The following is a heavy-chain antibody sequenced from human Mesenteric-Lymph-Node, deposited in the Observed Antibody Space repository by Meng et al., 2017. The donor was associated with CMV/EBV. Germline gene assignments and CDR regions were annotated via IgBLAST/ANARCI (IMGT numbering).Heavy chain of an antibody. Sequence: GGSLRLSCAASGFPFSNHGMYWVRQAPGKGLEWVAFIRYDGSNKYYADSVKGRFTISRDNSKNTLYLQMNSLRAEDAAVYYCAKDLGGYCSSSNCYAGGIDPWGQGTLVTVSS. J-gene: IGHJ5*02. CDR3: AKDLGGYCSSSNCYAGGIDP. CDR2: IRYDGSNK. CDR1: GFPFSNHG. D-gene: IGHD2-2*01. V-gene: IGHV3-30*02.